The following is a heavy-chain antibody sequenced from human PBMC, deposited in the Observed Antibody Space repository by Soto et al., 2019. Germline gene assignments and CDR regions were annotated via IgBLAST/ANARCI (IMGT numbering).Heavy chain of an antibody. Sequence: AETLSRSFTVSGGSIRSYYWIWIRQPAGEVLGLIGRIYTSGTTNYNPSLKSRVTMSVDTYKNKFSLKLSSVTAAGTAVSYCARHKVGNTALAHVGLQAFGMNVSGQGT. CDR3: ARHKVGNTALAHVGLQAFGMNV. J-gene: IGHJ6*02. D-gene: IGHD5-18*01. CDR1: GGSIRSYY. V-gene: IGHV4-4*07. CDR2: IYTSGTT.